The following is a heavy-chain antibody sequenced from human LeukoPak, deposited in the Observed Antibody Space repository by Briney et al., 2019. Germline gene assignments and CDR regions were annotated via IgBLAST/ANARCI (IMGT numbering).Heavy chain of an antibody. J-gene: IGHJ4*02. V-gene: IGHV5-51*01. CDR2: IYPGDSDT. CDR1: GYSFTSYW. D-gene: IGHD3-22*01. CDR3: ARHGPSGYYYDSSGYLYYFDY. Sequence: GESLKISCKGSGYSFTSYWTGWVRQMPGKGLEWMGIIYPGDSDTRYSPSFQGKVTISADKSISTAYLQWSSLKASDTAMYYCARHGPSGYYYDSSGYLYYFDYWSQGTLVTVSS.